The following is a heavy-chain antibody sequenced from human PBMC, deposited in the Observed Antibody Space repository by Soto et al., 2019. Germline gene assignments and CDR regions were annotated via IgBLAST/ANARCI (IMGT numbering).Heavy chain of an antibody. CDR2: IKEDGSKT. CDR3: AREMDEGVAVFDI. D-gene: IGHD2-21*01. J-gene: IGHJ3*02. CDR1: RFTLSNYW. V-gene: IGHV3-7*01. Sequence: EVQLVASGGGLGQPGGSLRLSCAASRFTLSNYWMHWVRQAPGKGLEWVANIKEDGSKTHYVDSVKGRFTISRDNAKNSLYLQMNSLRVEDTAVYYCAREMDEGVAVFDIWGQGTMVTVSS.